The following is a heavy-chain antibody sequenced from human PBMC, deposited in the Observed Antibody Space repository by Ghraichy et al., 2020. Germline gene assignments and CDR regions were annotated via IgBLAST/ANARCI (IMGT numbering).Heavy chain of an antibody. CDR3: ARRSGSTYGPYDS. CDR2: ITSNGGST. Sequence: GESLNISCAASGFTFSSYSMHWLRQAPGKGLEYVSTITSNGGSTSYANSVKGRFTISRDNSKNTVYLQMGSLRVEDMAMYYCARRSGSTYGPYDSWGQGTLVTVTS. D-gene: IGHD5-18*01. CDR1: GFTFSSYS. V-gene: IGHV3-64*01. J-gene: IGHJ4*02.